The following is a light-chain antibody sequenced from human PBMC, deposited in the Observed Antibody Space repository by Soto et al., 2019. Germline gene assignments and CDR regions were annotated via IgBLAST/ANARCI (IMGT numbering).Light chain of an antibody. CDR2: NAS. CDR1: QSVSSN. J-gene: IGKJ1*01. Sequence: EIVMTQSPATLSVSPGERATLSCRASQSVSSNLAWYQQKPGQAPRLLIYNASPRATGIPARFSGSGSGTEFSLTISSLQSEDFAVYYCQQYNNWPWTFGQGTKVEIK. CDR3: QQYNNWPWT. V-gene: IGKV3-15*01.